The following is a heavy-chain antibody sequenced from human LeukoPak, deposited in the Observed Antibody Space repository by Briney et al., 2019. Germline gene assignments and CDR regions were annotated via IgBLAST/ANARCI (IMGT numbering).Heavy chain of an antibody. CDR1: GFTFSSYA. D-gene: IGHD5-18*01. CDR3: ARRNSYDTFDI. J-gene: IGHJ3*02. Sequence: SGGSLRLSCAASGFTFSSYAMNWVRQAPGKGLEWVANIKEDGTKTYYVDSVKGRFTVSRDNAQNSLYLQMNSLTPEDTAVYFCARRNSYDTFDIWGQGTMVTVSS. V-gene: IGHV3-7*05. CDR2: IKEDGTKT.